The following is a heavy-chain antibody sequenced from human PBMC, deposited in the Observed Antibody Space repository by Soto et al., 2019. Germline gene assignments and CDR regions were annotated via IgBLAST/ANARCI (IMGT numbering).Heavy chain of an antibody. CDR3: ASSYYDFWSGYYPSPPYYGMDV. V-gene: IGHV4-30-4*01. CDR1: GGSISSGDYY. CDR2: IYYSGST. J-gene: IGHJ6*02. D-gene: IGHD3-3*01. Sequence: SETLSLTCTVSGGSISSGDYYWSWIRQPPGKGLEWIGYIYYSGSTYYNPSLKSRVTISVDTSKNQFSLKLSSVTAADTAVYYCASSYYDFWSGYYPSPPYYGMDVWGQGTTVTVSS.